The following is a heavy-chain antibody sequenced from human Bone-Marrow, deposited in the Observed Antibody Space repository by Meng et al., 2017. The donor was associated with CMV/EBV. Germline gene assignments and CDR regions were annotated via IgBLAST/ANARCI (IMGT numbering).Heavy chain of an antibody. Sequence: CAGSGFTFSSYGMHWVRQAPGKGLEWGALIWYDGSKKYYADSVKGRFTISRDNSKNTLYLQMNSLRAEDTAVYYCARGGPAVAGTLDYWGQGTLVTVSS. D-gene: IGHD6-19*01. CDR1: GFTFSSYG. J-gene: IGHJ4*02. CDR3: ARGGPAVAGTLDY. CDR2: IWYDGSKK. V-gene: IGHV3-33*01.